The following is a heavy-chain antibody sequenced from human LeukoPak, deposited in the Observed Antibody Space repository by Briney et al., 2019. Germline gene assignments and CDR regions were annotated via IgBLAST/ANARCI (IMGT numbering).Heavy chain of an antibody. J-gene: IGHJ4*02. CDR1: GYTFTGYY. D-gene: IGHD2-2*01. CDR3: APTSVSYFDY. CDR2: INPNSGDT. V-gene: IGHV1-2*02. Sequence: GASVKVSCKTPGYTFTGYYMHWVRQAPGQGLEWMGWINPNSGDTNYAQKFQGRVTMTRDTSISTAYMELTRLTSDDTAVYYCAPTSVSYFDYWGQGTLVTVSS.